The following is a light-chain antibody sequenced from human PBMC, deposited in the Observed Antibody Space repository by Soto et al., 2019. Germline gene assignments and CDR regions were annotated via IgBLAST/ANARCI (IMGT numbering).Light chain of an antibody. CDR3: QQYGSSGT. CDR1: QSITSTY. J-gene: IGKJ1*01. CDR2: GTT. V-gene: IGKV3-20*01. Sequence: EIVLTQSPGTLSLSPGERATLSCRASQSITSTYLAWYQQKPGQAPRLLIYGTTTRATGIPDRFSGSVSGTDFTLTISRLEPEDFAVYYCQQYGSSGTFGQGTKVDTK.